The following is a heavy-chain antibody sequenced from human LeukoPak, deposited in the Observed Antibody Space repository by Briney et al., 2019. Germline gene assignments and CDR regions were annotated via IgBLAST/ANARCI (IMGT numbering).Heavy chain of an antibody. V-gene: IGHV3-7*01. CDR2: INQDGSEE. J-gene: IGHJ3*02. Sequence: PGGSLRLSCAASGFTLSNYLMSWVRQAPGKGLEWVVNINQDGSEEYYVDSVKGRFAISRDNAKNSLYLQMNSLRAEDTAVYYCARYGNGAWLAHYSFDIWGQGTMVTVSS. CDR3: ARYGNGAWLAHYSFDI. D-gene: IGHD6-19*01. CDR1: GFTLSNYL.